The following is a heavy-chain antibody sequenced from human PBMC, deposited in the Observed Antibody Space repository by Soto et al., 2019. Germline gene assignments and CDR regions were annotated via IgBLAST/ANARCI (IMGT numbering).Heavy chain of an antibody. CDR1: GVTFISYA. Sequence: EVQLLESGGGLVQPGGSLRLSCAASGVTFISYAMSWVRQAPGKGLEWVSGTSGGGDVAFYADSVKGRFTISRDNSKNTLYLQMNSLRAEDTALYYCVKKSIGTVTNPVYWYFDLWGRGTLVTVSS. D-gene: IGHD4-17*01. V-gene: IGHV3-23*01. CDR3: VKKSIGTVTNPVYWYFDL. J-gene: IGHJ2*01. CDR2: TSGGGDVA.